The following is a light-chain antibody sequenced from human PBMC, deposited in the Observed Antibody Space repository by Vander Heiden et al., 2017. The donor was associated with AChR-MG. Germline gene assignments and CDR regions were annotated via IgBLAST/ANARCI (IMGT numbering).Light chain of an antibody. J-gene: IGKJ2*01. Sequence: DILMTQSPTSLSASVGDRVTITCRASQSIITYVNWYQQKPGKAPKLLIYAASSLQSGVPARFSGSGYGTDFTLTISSLQSEDFATYYCQQNDSRLPYTFVQGTRLEIK. CDR1: QSIITY. V-gene: IGKV1-39*01. CDR2: AAS. CDR3: QQNDSRLPYT.